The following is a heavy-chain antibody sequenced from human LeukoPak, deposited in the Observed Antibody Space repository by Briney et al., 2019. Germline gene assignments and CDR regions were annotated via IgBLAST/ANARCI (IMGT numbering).Heavy chain of an antibody. CDR3: ARRGRANFDY. D-gene: IGHD3-16*01. Sequence: GGSLRLSCAASGFSFSRYWMSWVRQAPGKGLEWVANIKQDGSEKNYVESVKGRFTISRDNAKNSLYLQTNSLRAEDTAVYYCARRGRANFDYWGQGTLVTVSS. V-gene: IGHV3-7*01. J-gene: IGHJ4*02. CDR1: GFSFSRYW. CDR2: IKQDGSEK.